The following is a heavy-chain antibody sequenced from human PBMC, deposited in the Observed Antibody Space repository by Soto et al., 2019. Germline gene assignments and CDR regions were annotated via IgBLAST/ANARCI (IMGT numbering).Heavy chain of an antibody. CDR3: ARLTLLGAFDI. CDR1: GGSIGSYY. V-gene: IGHV4-59*08. J-gene: IGHJ3*02. CDR2: IYYSGST. D-gene: IGHD1-20*01. Sequence: SETLSLTCSVSGGSIGSYYGSWIRQPPGKGLEWIGYIYYSGSTNYNPSLKSRVTISVDTSKNQFSLKLSSVTAADTAVYYCARLTLLGAFDIWGQGTMVTVSS.